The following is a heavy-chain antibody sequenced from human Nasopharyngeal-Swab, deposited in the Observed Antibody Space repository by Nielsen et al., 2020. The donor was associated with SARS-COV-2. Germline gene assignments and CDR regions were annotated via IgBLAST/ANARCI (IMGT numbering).Heavy chain of an antibody. CDR2: TYYRSKWFN. D-gene: IGHD3-16*01. V-gene: IGHV6-1*01. CDR1: GDSVPGNSAT. CDR3: TRDAGGYNWFDP. Sequence: SQTLSLTCAISGDSVPGNSATWSWIRQSPSRGLEWLGRTYYRSKWFNDYAASVKSRITINPDTSKNQFSLQLNSVTPEDTAVYYCTRDAGGYNWFDPWGQGTLVTVSS. J-gene: IGHJ5*02.